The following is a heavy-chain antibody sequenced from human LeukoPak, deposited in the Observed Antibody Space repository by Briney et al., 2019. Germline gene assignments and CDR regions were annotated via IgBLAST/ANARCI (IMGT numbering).Heavy chain of an antibody. D-gene: IGHD4-11*01. CDR2: IRYDGSNK. V-gene: IGHV3-30*02. CDR1: GLTFSSYG. CDR3: AKGDYSDYVYYFDY. J-gene: IGHJ4*02. Sequence: PGGSLRLSCAASGLTFSSYGMHWVRQAPGKGLERVAFIRYDGSNKYYADSVKGRFTISRDNSKNTLYLQMNSLRAEDTAVYYCAKGDYSDYVYYFDYWGQGTLVTVSS.